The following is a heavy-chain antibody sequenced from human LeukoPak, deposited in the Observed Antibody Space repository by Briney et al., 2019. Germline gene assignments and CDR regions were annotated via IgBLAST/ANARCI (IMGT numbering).Heavy chain of an antibody. CDR3: ARDLYSGLEGNAFDI. V-gene: IGHV1-69*04. CDR2: IIPILGIA. J-gene: IGHJ3*02. Sequence: SVKVSCKASGGTFSSYAITWVRQAPGQGLEWMGRIIPILGIANYAQKFQGRVTIIADKSTSTAYMELSSLRSEDTAVYYCARDLYSGLEGNAFDIWGQGTMVTVSS. D-gene: IGHD5-12*01. CDR1: GGTFSSYA.